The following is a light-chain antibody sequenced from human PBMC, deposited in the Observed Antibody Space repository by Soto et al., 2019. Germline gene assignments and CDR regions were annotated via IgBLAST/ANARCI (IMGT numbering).Light chain of an antibody. Sequence: QSALTQPASVSGSPGQSITISCSGSSSDVINYNYVSWYQQHPGQAPKLMIYEVNNRPSGISNRFSGSKSGNTASLTISGLQADDEADYYCSSKTSTSTLLFGGGTKVTVL. V-gene: IGLV2-14*01. CDR2: EVN. CDR3: SSKTSTSTLL. J-gene: IGLJ2*01. CDR1: SSDVINYNY.